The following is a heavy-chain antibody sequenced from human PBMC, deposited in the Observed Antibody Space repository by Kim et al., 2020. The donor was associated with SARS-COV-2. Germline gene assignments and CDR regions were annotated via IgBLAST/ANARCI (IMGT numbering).Heavy chain of an antibody. CDR2: ISYDGSNK. CDR1: GFTFSSYA. Sequence: GGSLRLSCAASGFTFSSYAMHWVRQAPGKRLEWVAVISYDGSNKYYADSVKGRFTISRDNSKNTLYLQMNSLRAEDTAVYYCVYGDYANWFDPWGQGTL. J-gene: IGHJ5*02. CDR3: VYGDYANWFDP. V-gene: IGHV3-30*04. D-gene: IGHD4-17*01.